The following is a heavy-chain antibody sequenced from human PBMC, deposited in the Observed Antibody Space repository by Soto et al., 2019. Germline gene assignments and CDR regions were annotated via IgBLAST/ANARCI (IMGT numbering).Heavy chain of an antibody. V-gene: IGHV3-43D*04. CDR2: ISWYGGST. J-gene: IGHJ6*01. CDR3: AKDIEYSRSWGQTDYGLDV. CDR1: GFTFDAYA. D-gene: IGHD6-13*01. Sequence: GSLMLSFAASGFTFDAYAMHLVREPPGKGLEWVSLISWYGGSTYYADSVKGRFTISRDNSKNSLYLQMNTLRAEDTALYYCAKDIEYSRSWGQTDYGLDVWGQGTKVTVSS.